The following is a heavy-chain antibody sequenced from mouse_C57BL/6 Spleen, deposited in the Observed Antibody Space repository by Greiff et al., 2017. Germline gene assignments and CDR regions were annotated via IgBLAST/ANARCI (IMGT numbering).Heavy chain of an antibody. CDR2: SYPGDGDT. CDR3: ARTDYYGSSPWYFDV. V-gene: IGHV1-82*01. Sequence: QVQLKQSGPELVKPGASVKISCKASGSAFSSSWMNWVKQRPGKGLEWIGRSYPGDGDTNYNGKFKGKATLTADKSSSTAYMQLSSLTSEDSAVYFCARTDYYGSSPWYFDVWGTGTTVTVSS. D-gene: IGHD1-1*01. J-gene: IGHJ1*03. CDR1: GSAFSSSW.